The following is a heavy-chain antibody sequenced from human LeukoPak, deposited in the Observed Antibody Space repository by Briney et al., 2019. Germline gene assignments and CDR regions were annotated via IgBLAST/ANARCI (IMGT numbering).Heavy chain of an antibody. J-gene: IGHJ4*02. V-gene: IGHV3-48*03. D-gene: IGHD6-13*01. CDR2: ISTTGTTI. CDR1: GFTFSSDE. Sequence: GGSLRLSCTASGFTFSSDEMNWVRQAPGKGLEWVAYISTTGTTIYYADSMKGRFTISRDNAKNSLYLQMNRLRADDTAVYYCARDRPGYTSSWYSPFDYWGQGTLVTVSS. CDR3: ARDRPGYTSSWYSPFDY.